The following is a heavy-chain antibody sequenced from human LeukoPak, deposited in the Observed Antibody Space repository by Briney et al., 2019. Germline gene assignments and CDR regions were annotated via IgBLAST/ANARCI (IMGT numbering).Heavy chain of an antibody. CDR1: GGSISSYY. Sequence: SETLSLTCTVSGGSISSYYWSWIRQPPGKGLEWIGYIYYSGSTNYNPSLKSRVTISVDTSKNQFSLKLSSVTAADTAVYYCARDPVYYYYGMDVWGQGTTVTVSS. V-gene: IGHV4-59*01. CDR2: IYYSGST. CDR3: ARDPVYYYYGMDV. J-gene: IGHJ6*02.